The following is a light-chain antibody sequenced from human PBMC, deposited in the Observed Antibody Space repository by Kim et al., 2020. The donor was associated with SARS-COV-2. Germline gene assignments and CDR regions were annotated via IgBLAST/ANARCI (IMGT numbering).Light chain of an antibody. CDR1: QSISSW. Sequence: DIQMTQSPSTLSASVGDTVTITCRASQSISSWLAWYQQKPGKAPKLLIYDASTLESDVPSRFSGSGSGTEFTLTISSLQPDDFTTYYCQQYNFYSWTFGKGPRWISN. J-gene: IGKJ1*01. CDR2: DAS. V-gene: IGKV1-5*01. CDR3: QQYNFYSWT.